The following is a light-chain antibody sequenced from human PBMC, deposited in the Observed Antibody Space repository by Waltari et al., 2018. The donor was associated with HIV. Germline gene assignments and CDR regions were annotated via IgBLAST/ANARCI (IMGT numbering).Light chain of an antibody. J-gene: IGKJ4*01. CDR1: QNITTY. CDR3: QQTYSLPLT. CDR2: AAS. V-gene: IGKV1-39*01. Sequence: DIQMTQSQSSLSASVGDSVTLTCRASQNITTYLSWYQQKPGKAPLLLLYAASTLQSGVASRFSGSGSGTDFTLTISSLQPGDFASYYCQQTYSLPLTFGGGTKVVIK.